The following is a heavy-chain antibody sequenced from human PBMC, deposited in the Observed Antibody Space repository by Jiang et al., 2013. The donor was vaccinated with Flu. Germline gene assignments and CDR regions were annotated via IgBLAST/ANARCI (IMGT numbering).Heavy chain of an antibody. D-gene: IGHD5-18*01. CDR3: ARDFRGYRTHAFDI. CDR1: GGSISSSNW. Sequence: GSGLVKPSGTLSLTCAVSGGSISSSNWWSWVRQPPGKGLEWIGEIYHSGSTNYNPSLKSRVTISVDKSKNQFSLKLSSVTAADTAVYYCARDFRGYRTHAFDIWGQGTMVTVSS. J-gene: IGHJ3*02. CDR2: IYHSGST. V-gene: IGHV4-4*02.